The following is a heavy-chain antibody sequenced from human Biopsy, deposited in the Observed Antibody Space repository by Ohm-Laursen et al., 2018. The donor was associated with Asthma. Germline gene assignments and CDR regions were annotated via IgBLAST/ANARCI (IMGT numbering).Heavy chain of an antibody. CDR1: GYTFNRAG. CDR2: ISVYNGNT. Sequence: VPVKVSCKTSGYTFNRAGITWVRQAPGQGLEWMGWISVYNGNTKVAQKLQDRVTMITDTSTSTAYMELRSLRSDDTAVYFCARAVDYSHYYGIDVWGQGTTVTVS. CDR3: ARAVDYSHYYGIDV. J-gene: IGHJ6*02. V-gene: IGHV1-18*01. D-gene: IGHD3-10*01.